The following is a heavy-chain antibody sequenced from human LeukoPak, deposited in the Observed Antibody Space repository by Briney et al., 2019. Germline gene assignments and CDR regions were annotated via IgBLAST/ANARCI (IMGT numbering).Heavy chain of an antibody. CDR2: IRYDGGNK. CDR1: GFSYSNAG. D-gene: IGHD5-12*01. CDR3: AKTRGYEYYFDY. V-gene: IGHV3-30*02. Sequence: GGSLRLSCAASGFSYSNAGMHWVRQAPGKGLEWVAFIRYDGGNKYYADSVKGRFTISRDNSKNTLYLQMNSLRAEDTAVYYCAKTRGYEYYFDYWGQGTLVTVSS. J-gene: IGHJ4*02.